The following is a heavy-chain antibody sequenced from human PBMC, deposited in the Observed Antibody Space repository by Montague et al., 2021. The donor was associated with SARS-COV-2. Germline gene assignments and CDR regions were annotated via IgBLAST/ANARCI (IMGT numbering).Heavy chain of an antibody. D-gene: IGHD3-10*01. CDR1: GFTFSSYA. V-gene: IGHV3-30*04. J-gene: IGHJ3*02. CDR3: ARDITMVRGVIIIDGDFDI. CDR2: ISYDGSNK. Sequence: SLRLSCAASGFTFSSYAMHWVRQAPGKGLEWVAVISYDGSNKYYADSVKGRFTISRDNSKNTLYLQMNSLRAEDTAVYYCARDITMVRGVIIIDGDFDIWGRGTMVTVSS.